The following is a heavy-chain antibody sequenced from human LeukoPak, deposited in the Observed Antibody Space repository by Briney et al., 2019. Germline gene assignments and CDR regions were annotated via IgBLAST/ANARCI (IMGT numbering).Heavy chain of an antibody. J-gene: IGHJ4*02. CDR2: IYYSGST. D-gene: IGHD6-19*01. CDR1: GGSISSSSYY. CDR3: AGEDVTGYSSGWYEGY. Sequence: SETLSLTCTVSGGSISSSSYYWGWIRQPPGKGLEWIGSIYYSGSTYYNPSLKSRVTISVDTSKNQFSLKLSSVTAADTAVYYCAGEDVTGYSSGWYEGYWGQGTLVTVSS. V-gene: IGHV4-39*07.